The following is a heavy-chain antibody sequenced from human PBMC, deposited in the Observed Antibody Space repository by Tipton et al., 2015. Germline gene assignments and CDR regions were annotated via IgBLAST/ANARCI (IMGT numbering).Heavy chain of an antibody. CDR3: ARENAYYYGMDV. CDR1: GTSLSGFY. Sequence: TLSLTCTVSGTSLSGFYWTWIRQPPGKGLEWIGYIRYSVGTNYKPSIRGRVSISLDMSKNQFSLTLRSVTAADTAMYFCARENAYYYGMDVWGQGTTVPVSS. D-gene: IGHD1-1*01. CDR2: IRYSVGT. J-gene: IGHJ6*02. V-gene: IGHV4-59*01.